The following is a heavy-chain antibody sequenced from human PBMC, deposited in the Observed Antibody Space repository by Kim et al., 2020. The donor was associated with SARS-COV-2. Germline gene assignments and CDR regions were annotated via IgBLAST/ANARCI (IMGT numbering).Heavy chain of an antibody. Sequence: GGFLRLSCAASGFTVSNTYMSWVRQAPGKGLEWVSVIYAGGNTYYADSVKGRFTISRDNSKNTLYLQMNSLRAEDTAIYYCARDRDGAGWFDPWGQGILVTVSS. CDR2: IYAGGNT. CDR1: GFTVSNTY. D-gene: IGHD2-21*01. CDR3: ARDRDGAGWFDP. J-gene: IGHJ5*02. V-gene: IGHV3-53*01.